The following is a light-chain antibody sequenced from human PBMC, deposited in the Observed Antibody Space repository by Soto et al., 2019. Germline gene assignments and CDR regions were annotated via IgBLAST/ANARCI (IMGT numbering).Light chain of an antibody. CDR1: QRVGSN. CDR2: DAS. J-gene: IGKJ1*01. CDR3: RQCNNWPPWT. Sequence: EIVMTQSPATLLVSQGERPTLPGRASQRVGSNLSWYQQKPGQAPRLLIYDASTRATGIPARFSGSGSGTEFTLTISSLQSEDFAIYYCRQCNNWPPWTFGQGTKVDIK. V-gene: IGKV3-15*01.